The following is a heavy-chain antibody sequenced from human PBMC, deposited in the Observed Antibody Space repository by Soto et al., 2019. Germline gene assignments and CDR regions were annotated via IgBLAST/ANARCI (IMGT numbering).Heavy chain of an antibody. CDR1: GYSFTSHW. D-gene: IGHD2-2*02. Sequence: PGESLKISCKGSGYSFTSHWNAWVRPMPGKGLELMAIIYAGDSDIQYSPSFQGQVSVSAAKSISTAYLQWSSLEASHTAIYYCSRLGHYCSSPSCYTGYFYSGMGVWGQGTTVTVSS. J-gene: IGHJ6*02. V-gene: IGHV5-51*01. CDR2: IYAGDSDI. CDR3: SRLGHYCSSPSCYTGYFYSGMGV.